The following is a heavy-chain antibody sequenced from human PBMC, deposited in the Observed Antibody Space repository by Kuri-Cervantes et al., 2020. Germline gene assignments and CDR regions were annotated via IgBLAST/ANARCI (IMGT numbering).Heavy chain of an antibody. CDR3: ARDPGGGSWFDP. V-gene: IGHV4-4*02. CDR1: GGSISGTNW. J-gene: IGHJ5*02. Sequence: GSLRLSCAVSGGSISGTNWWSWVRPPPGTGLEWIGNSYHSGRTIYNPSLKSRVTISVDKSKNQFSLKLSSVTAADTAVYYCARDPGGGSWFDPWGQGTLVTVSS. CDR2: SYHSGRT. D-gene: IGHD1-26*01.